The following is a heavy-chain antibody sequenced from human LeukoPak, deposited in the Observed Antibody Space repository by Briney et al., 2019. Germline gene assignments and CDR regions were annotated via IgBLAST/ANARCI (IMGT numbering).Heavy chain of an antibody. V-gene: IGHV1-46*01. CDR2: INPSGGST. Sequence: ASVKVSCKASGYTFTSYYMHWVRQAPGQGLEWMGIINPSGGSTSYAQKFQGRVTMTRDTSTSTVYMELSSLRSEDTAVYYCARDSNWGSEYYYYYMDVWGKGTTVTVSS. CDR3: ARDSNWGSEYYYYYMDV. J-gene: IGHJ6*03. D-gene: IGHD7-27*01. CDR1: GYTFTSYY.